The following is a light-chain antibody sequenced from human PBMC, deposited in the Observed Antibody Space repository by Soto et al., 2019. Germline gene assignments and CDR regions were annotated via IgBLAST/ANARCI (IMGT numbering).Light chain of an antibody. CDR1: QSISSGY. CDR2: GAS. V-gene: IGKV3-20*01. Sequence: ETVLTQSPGTLSLSPGERATLSCRASQSISSGYLAWYQQRPGQAPRLLISGASNRATGIPDRFSGSASGTDFTLTISRLEPEDFAVYYCQQYGGSPLVTFGGGTKVEIK. CDR3: QQYGGSPLVT. J-gene: IGKJ4*01.